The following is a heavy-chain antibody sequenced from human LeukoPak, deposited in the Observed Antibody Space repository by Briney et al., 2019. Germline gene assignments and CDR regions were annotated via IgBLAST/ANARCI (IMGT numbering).Heavy chain of an antibody. CDR1: GGSISSYY. CDR3: ARDKGEYHDSSGYLDY. Sequence: SETLSLTCTVSGGSISSYYWSWIRQPLGKGLEWIGYINYSGNTNYNPSLKSRVTIAVDTSKNQFSLKLSSVTAADTAVYYCARDKGEYHDSSGYLDYWGQGTLVTVSS. V-gene: IGHV4-59*01. J-gene: IGHJ4*02. CDR2: INYSGNT. D-gene: IGHD3-22*01.